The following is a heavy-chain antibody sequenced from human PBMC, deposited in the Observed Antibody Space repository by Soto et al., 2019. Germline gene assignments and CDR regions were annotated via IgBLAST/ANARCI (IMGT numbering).Heavy chain of an antibody. CDR3: AREYYDFWSGEYHNGMDV. Sequence: PSETLSLTCGVSGYSISSGYFWVWIRQPPGKGLEWMGSIYYTGSTYYNPSLLTRITISVDTSKNQFSLKLSSVTAADTALYYCAREYYDFWSGEYHNGMDVWGPGTTGTV. D-gene: IGHD3-3*01. CDR1: GYSISSGYF. V-gene: IGHV4-38-2*02. CDR2: IYYTGST. J-gene: IGHJ6*02.